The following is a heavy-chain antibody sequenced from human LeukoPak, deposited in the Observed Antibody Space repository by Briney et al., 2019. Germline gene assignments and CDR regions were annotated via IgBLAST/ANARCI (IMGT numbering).Heavy chain of an antibody. CDR2: IYYSGST. CDR3: ARGGYYYGSGSLISDY. CDR1: GGSISSYY. V-gene: IGHV4-59*12. D-gene: IGHD3-10*01. J-gene: IGHJ4*02. Sequence: SETLSLTCTVSGGSISSYYWSWIRQPPGKGLEWIGYIYYSGSTNYNPSLKSRVTISVDTSKNQFSLKLSSVTAADTAVYYCARGGYYYGSGSLISDYWGQGTLVTVSS.